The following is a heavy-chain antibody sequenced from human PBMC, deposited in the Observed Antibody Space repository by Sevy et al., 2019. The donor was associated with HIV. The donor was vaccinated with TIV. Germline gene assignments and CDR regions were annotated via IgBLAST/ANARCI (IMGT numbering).Heavy chain of an antibody. CDR3: ASPLVAANFFTGSDY. J-gene: IGHJ4*02. CDR2: ISSSSYI. Sequence: GGSLRLSCAASGFTFSSYSMNWVRQAPGKGLEWVSSISSSSYIYYADSVKGRFTISRDNAKNSLYLQMNSLRAEDTAVYYCASPLVAANFFTGSDYWGQGTLVTVSS. D-gene: IGHD2-15*01. CDR1: GFTFSSYS. V-gene: IGHV3-21*01.